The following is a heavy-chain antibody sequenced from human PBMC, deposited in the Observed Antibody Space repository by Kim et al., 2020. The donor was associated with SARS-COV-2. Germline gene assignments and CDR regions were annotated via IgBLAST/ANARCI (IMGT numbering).Heavy chain of an antibody. D-gene: IGHD3-10*01. CDR3: AKDATYYYGSGSYTNFD. CDR2: ISYDGSNK. V-gene: IGHV3-30*18. J-gene: IGHJ4*01. CDR1: GFTFSSYG. Sequence: GGSLRLSCAASGFTFSSYGMHWVRQAPGKGLEWVAVISYDGSNKYYADSVKSRFTISRDNSKNTLYLQMNSLRAEDTAVYYCAKDATYYYGSGSYTNFD.